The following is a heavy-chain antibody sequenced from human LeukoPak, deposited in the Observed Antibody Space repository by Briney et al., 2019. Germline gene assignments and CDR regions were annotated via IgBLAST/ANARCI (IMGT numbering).Heavy chain of an antibody. CDR2: IYYSGST. CDR1: GGSISSYY. Sequence: PSETLSPTCTVSGGSISSYYWSWIRKPPGKGLEWIGYIYYSGSTNYNPSLKSRVTISVDTSKNQFSLKLSSVTAADTAVYYCARDPAGATTSSIWGQGTLVTVSS. D-gene: IGHD1-26*01. CDR3: ARDPAGATTSSI. J-gene: IGHJ4*02. V-gene: IGHV4-59*01.